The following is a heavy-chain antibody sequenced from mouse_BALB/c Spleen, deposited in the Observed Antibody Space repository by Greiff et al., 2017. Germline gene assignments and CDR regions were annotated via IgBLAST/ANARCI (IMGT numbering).Heavy chain of an antibody. CDR3: TRGDYEGLDY. CDR1: GFTFSNYW. J-gene: IGHJ2*01. V-gene: IGHV6-6*02. D-gene: IGHD2-4*01. CDR2: IRLKSNNYAT. Sequence: EVHLVESGGGLVQPGGSMKLSCVASGFTFSNYWMNWVRQSPEKGLEWVAEIRLKSNNYATHYAESVKGRFTISRDDSKSSVYLQMNNLRAEDTGIYYCTRGDYEGLDYWGQGTTLTVSS.